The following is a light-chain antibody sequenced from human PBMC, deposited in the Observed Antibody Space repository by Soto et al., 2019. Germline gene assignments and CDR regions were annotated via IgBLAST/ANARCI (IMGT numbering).Light chain of an antibody. Sequence: ENVLTQSPGTLSVSPGERATLSCRASQSVTNRFFAWYQQKPGQAPRLLIYGVSIRATGIPDRFSGSGSGTDFTLTISGLEPEDFAVYYCQHYNQWPLTFGGGTKVEIK. CDR2: GVS. CDR3: QHYNQWPLT. J-gene: IGKJ4*01. V-gene: IGKV3-20*01. CDR1: QSVTNRF.